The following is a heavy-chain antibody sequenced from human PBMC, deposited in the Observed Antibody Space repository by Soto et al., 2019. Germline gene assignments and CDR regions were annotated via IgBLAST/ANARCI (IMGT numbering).Heavy chain of an antibody. CDR3: XXXKIYFFQIGGSHHVPIGF. CDR2: LYHSGST. Sequence: QVQLKQWGAGLLKPSETLSLTCAVSGGSLSNYYWRWIRQPPGKGLEWIGELYHSGSTNYNPSLTSRVTISVATSENEYNLSLSFGTGAHSAXXXXXXXKIYFFQIGGSHHVPIGFWGQGILVTVSS. V-gene: IGHV4-34*02. J-gene: IGHJ4*02. CDR1: GGSLSNYY. D-gene: IGHD2-15*01.